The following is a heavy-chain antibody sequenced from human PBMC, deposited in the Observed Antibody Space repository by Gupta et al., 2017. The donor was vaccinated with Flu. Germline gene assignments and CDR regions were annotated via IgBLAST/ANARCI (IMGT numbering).Heavy chain of an antibody. CDR1: RFTFNTYW. CDR2: IKEDGSQT. Sequence: EVHLVESGGGLVQPGGSLRFSCTASRFTFNTYWMSWARQAPGKGLEWLAHIKEDGSQTNYVDSVKGRFTISRDNAKNSVYLQLNSLRVEDTAVYYCTRDRKPTKRNDYYGVDVWGQGTTVTVSS. CDR3: TRDRKPTKRNDYYGVDV. V-gene: IGHV3-7*01. J-gene: IGHJ6*02.